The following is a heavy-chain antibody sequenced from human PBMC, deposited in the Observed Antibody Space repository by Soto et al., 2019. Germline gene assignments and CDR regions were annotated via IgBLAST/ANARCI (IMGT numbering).Heavy chain of an antibody. D-gene: IGHD2-15*01. Sequence: GGSLILSCAASGFTFSSYWMSWVRQAPGKGLEWVANIKQDGSEKYYVDSVKGRFTISRDNAKNSLYLQMNSLRAEDTAVYYCARKYCSGGSCLFGPWGQGTLVTVSS. CDR2: IKQDGSEK. V-gene: IGHV3-7*01. CDR3: ARKYCSGGSCLFGP. J-gene: IGHJ5*02. CDR1: GFTFSSYW.